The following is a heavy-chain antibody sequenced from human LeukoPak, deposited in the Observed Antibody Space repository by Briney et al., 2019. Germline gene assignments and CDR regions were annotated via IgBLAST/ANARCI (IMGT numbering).Heavy chain of an antibody. Sequence: SETLSLTCTVSGGSISRGDYYWSWIRQPPGKGLEWIGYIYHSGSTYYNPSLKSRVTISVDRSKNQFSLKLSSVTAADTAVYYCALGVYYGGNSGVGFDYWGQGTLVTVSS. CDR1: GGSISRGDYY. CDR2: IYHSGST. CDR3: ALGVYYGGNSGVGFDY. V-gene: IGHV4-30-2*01. D-gene: IGHD4-23*01. J-gene: IGHJ4*02.